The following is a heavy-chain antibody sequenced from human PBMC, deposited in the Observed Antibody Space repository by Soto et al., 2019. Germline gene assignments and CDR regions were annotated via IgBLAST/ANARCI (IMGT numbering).Heavy chain of an antibody. CDR3: AKAESRDGYKWYFGY. CDR1: RGTFRSYA. V-gene: IGHV1-69*13. CDR2: IIPIFGTA. D-gene: IGHD5-12*01. Sequence: SVQVTWKASRGTFRSYASRLVRQAHVQGLEWMGGIIPIFGTANYAQKFQGRVTITADESTGTAYVELSSLRSEDTAGYYCAKAESRDGYKWYFGYWGQGTLVTVSS. J-gene: IGHJ4*02.